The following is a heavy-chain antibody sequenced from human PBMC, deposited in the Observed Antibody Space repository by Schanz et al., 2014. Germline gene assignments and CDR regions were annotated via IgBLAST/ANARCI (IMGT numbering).Heavy chain of an antibody. J-gene: IGHJ3*01. CDR1: GYTFTSDS. Sequence: QVQLVQSEAEVKKPGSSVKVSCKASGYTFTSDSMHWVRQAPGQGLEWMGIINPIGGSTTYAQKFRGAVTLTTDTSTDTAYLELTSLRSEDTALYYCTKGLLPVRALADVFDVWGQGTMVTVSP. D-gene: IGHD2-21*01. V-gene: IGHV1-46*01. CDR2: INPIGGST. CDR3: TKGLLPVRALADVFDV.